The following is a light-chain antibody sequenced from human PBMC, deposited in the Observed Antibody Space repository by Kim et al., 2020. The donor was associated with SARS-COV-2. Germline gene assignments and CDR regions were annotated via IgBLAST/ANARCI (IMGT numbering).Light chain of an antibody. CDR1: QSRTSGK. Sequence: LSPGERATLSGRTSQSRTSGKLAWYQQKPGRSSRRLIYDASRRATGNPDRSGGGGYGTDFALNITRLEPEDFAVYYCQQYVAPPFSFGQGTKLEI. J-gene: IGKJ2*03. CDR3: QQYVAPPFS. CDR2: DAS. V-gene: IGKV3-20*01.